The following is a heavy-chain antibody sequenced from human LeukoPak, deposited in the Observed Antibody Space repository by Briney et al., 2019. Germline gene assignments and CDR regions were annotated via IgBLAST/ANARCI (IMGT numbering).Heavy chain of an antibody. CDR3: ARVSSGWSVFDY. D-gene: IGHD6-19*01. CDR1: GGSISSYY. Sequence: PSETLSLTCTVSGGSISSYYWSWIRQPPGKGLEWIGYIYYSGSTNYNPSLKSRVTISVDTSKSQFSLKLSSVTAADTAVYYCARVSSGWSVFDYWGQGTLVTVSS. CDR2: IYYSGST. V-gene: IGHV4-59*01. J-gene: IGHJ4*02.